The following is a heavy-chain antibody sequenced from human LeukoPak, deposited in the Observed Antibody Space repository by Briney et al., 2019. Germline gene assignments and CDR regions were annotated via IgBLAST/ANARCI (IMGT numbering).Heavy chain of an antibody. J-gene: IGHJ6*02. CDR2: IWYDGSNK. V-gene: IGHV3-33*01. CDR1: GFTFSSYG. D-gene: IGHD6-13*01. Sequence: PGGSLRLSCAASGFTFSSYGMHWVRQAPGKGLEWVAVIWYDGSNKYYADSVKGRFTISRDNSKNTLYLQMNSLRAEDTAVYYCARDPYSGSWYPYYYYGMDVWGQGTTVTVSS. CDR3: ARDPYSGSWYPYYYYGMDV.